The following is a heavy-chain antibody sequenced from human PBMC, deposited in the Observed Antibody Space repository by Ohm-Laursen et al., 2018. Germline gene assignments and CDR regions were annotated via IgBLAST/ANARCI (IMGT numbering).Heavy chain of an antibody. Sequence: GSLRLSCAASGFTVSSNYMSWVRQAPGKGLEWVANINPDGSILYYVDSVKGRFTVSRDNAKNSLYLQMNSLRAEETAVYYCARVRLFGSSWYLDLWGRGTLVTVSS. CDR3: ARVRLFGSSWYLDL. D-gene: IGHD3-10*02. V-gene: IGHV3-7*01. CDR1: GFTVSSNY. J-gene: IGHJ2*01. CDR2: INPDGSIL.